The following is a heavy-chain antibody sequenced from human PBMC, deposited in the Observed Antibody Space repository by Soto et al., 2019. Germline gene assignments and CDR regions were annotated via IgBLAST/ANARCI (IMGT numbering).Heavy chain of an antibody. V-gene: IGHV4-31*03. J-gene: IGHJ4*02. CDR1: GGSISSGGYY. Sequence: QVQLQESGPGLVKPSQTLSLTCTVSGGSISSGGYYWSWIRQHPGKGLEWIAYIYYSGSTYYNPSLTSRVTISVDTSKNQFSLKLSSVTAADTAVYYCARVALWFGATHPRPRFDYWGQGTLVTVSS. CDR2: IYYSGST. D-gene: IGHD3-10*01. CDR3: ARVALWFGATHPRPRFDY.